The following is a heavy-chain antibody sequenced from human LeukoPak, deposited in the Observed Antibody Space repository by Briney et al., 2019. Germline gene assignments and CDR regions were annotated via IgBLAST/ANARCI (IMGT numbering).Heavy chain of an antibody. V-gene: IGHV3-30*18. CDR1: GFTFSSYG. D-gene: IGHD1-26*01. J-gene: IGHJ4*02. CDR2: ISYDGSNK. Sequence: PGGSLRLSCAASGFTFSSYGMHWVRQAPGKGLEWVAVISYDGSNKYYADSVKGRFTISRDNSKNTLYLQMNSLRAEDTAVYYCAKARIVGATWDYWGQGTLVTVSS. CDR3: AKARIVGATWDY.